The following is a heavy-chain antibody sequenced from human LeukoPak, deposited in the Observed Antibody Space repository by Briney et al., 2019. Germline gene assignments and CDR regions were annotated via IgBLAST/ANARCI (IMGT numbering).Heavy chain of an antibody. CDR3: ARVNGYSYGKSNYFDY. Sequence: AGGSLRLSCAASGFTFSSYSMNWVRQAPGKGLEWVSSISSSSSYIYYADSVKGRFTISRDNAKNSLYLQMNSLRAEDTAVYYCARVNGYSYGKSNYFDYWGQGTLVTVSS. D-gene: IGHD5-18*01. V-gene: IGHV3-21*01. CDR2: ISSSSSYI. CDR1: GFTFSSYS. J-gene: IGHJ4*02.